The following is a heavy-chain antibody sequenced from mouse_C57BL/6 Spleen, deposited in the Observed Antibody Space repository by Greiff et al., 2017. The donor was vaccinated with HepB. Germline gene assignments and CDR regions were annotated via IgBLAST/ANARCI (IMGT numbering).Heavy chain of an antibody. CDR1: GYTFTSYW. V-gene: IGHV1-64*01. D-gene: IGHD2-4*01. CDR2: IHPNSGST. J-gene: IGHJ3*01. Sequence: QVQLQQSGAELVKPGASVKLSCKASGYTFTSYWMHWVKQRPGQGLEWIGMIHPNSGSTNYNEKFKSKATLTVDKSSSTAYMQLSSLTSEDSAVYYCASYYDYDAWFAYWGQGTLVTVSA. CDR3: ASYYDYDAWFAY.